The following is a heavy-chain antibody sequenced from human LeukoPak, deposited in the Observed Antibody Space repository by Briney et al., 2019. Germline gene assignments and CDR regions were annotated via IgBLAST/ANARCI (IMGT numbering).Heavy chain of an antibody. J-gene: IGHJ4*02. CDR1: DDSITIYY. CDR2: IDHTGST. CDR3: ARECRPRYLWFGELLGGPYYFDY. D-gene: IGHD3-10*01. V-gene: IGHV4-59*12. Sequence: SETLSLTCTVSDDSITIYYWTWIRQPPGKGLEWIGYIDHTGSTNYNPSLNSRVTISRDTSKNQFSLKLSSVTAADTAVYYCARECRPRYLWFGELLGGPYYFDYWGQGTLVTVSS.